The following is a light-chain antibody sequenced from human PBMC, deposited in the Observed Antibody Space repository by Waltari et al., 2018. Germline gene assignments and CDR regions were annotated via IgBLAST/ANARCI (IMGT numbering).Light chain of an antibody. CDR2: WAS. J-gene: IGKJ2*01. V-gene: IGKV4-1*01. CDR1: QSVLSSSNNKNS. CDR3: QQCDSFPYT. Sequence: DIVMTQSPDSLAVSLGERATINCKSSQSVLSSSNNKNSLGWYQQKPGQPPKLLISWASTRESGVPERFSGSGSGTDFTLTISSLQAEDVAVYYCQQCDSFPYTFGQGTKLEIK.